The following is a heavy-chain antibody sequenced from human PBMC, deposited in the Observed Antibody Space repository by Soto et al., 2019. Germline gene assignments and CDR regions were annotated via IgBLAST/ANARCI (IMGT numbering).Heavy chain of an antibody. D-gene: IGHD3-10*01. CDR1: GFTFRTYA. J-gene: IGHJ4*02. CDR3: AKIPTGSGSSKFDY. CDR2: ISGSGGFT. V-gene: IGHV3-23*01. Sequence: GGSLRLSCAASGFTFRTYAMNWVRQAPGKGLEWISAISGSGGFTHYADSVRGRFTISRDNSQNQLYLQMNNLRGDDTAMYYCAKIPTGSGSSKFDYWGQGIQVTVSS.